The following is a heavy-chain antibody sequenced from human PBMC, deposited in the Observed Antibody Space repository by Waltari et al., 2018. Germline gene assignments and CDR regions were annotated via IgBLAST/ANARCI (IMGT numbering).Heavy chain of an antibody. J-gene: IGHJ3*02. Sequence: QVQLQQWGAGLLKPSETLSLTCAVYGGSFRGYYWSWIRQPPGKGLEWIGKTTDSERTNYNPSLKSRVTISVDTSKNQFSLKLSSVTAADTAVYYCARNTDYYDSSGYYGGDAFDIWGQGTMVTVSS. CDR2: TTDSERT. CDR3: ARNTDYYDSSGYYGGDAFDI. D-gene: IGHD3-22*01. V-gene: IGHV4-34*02. CDR1: GGSFRGYY.